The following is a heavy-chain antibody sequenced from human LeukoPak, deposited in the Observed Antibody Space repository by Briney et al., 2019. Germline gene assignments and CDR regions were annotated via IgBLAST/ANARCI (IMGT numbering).Heavy chain of an antibody. Sequence: ASVKVSCKASGYTFTGYYMRWVRQAPGQGLEWMGWINPNSGGTNYAQKFQGRVTMTRDTSIGTAYMELSRLRSDDTAVYYCARDLIVATPFDYWGQGTLVTVSS. V-gene: IGHV1-2*02. CDR3: ARDLIVATPFDY. J-gene: IGHJ4*02. CDR2: INPNSGGT. D-gene: IGHD5-12*01. CDR1: GYTFTGYY.